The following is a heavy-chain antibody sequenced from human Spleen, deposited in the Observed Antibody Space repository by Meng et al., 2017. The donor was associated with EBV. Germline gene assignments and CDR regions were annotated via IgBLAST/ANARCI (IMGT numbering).Heavy chain of an antibody. CDR2: ISYSGST. J-gene: IGHJ5*02. V-gene: IGHV4-61*01. Sequence: HVQLPEAGPGLVKPVETLSLTCTVSGGSVSSGSYYWGWIRQPPGKGLEWIGYISYSGSTNYNPSLKSRVTISVDTSKNQFSLKLSSVTAADTAVYYCARDNGDYVSDPWGQGTLVTVSS. CDR3: ARDNGDYVSDP. CDR1: GGSVSSGSYY. D-gene: IGHD4-17*01.